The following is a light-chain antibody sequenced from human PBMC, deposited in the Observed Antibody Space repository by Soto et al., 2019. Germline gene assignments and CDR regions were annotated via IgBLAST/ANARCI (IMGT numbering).Light chain of an antibody. Sequence: QPVLTQSSSASASLGSSVKLTCTLNSGHSTYIIAWHQHQSGKAPRYLMKLEGSGSYNKGSGVPDRFSGSSSGADRYLTISNLQSEDEAAYYCETWDSDTRVFGGGTKLTVL. CDR2: LEGSGSY. CDR1: SGHSTYI. CDR3: ETWDSDTRV. J-gene: IGLJ2*01. V-gene: IGLV4-60*03.